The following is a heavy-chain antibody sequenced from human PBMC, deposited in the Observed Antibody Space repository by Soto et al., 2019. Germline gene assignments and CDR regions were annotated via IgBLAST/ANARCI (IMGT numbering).Heavy chain of an antibody. Sequence: GGSLRLSCAASGFTFSDYYMSWIRQAPGKGLEWVSYISSSGSTIYYADSVKGRFTISRDNAKNSLYLQMSSPRAEDTAVYYCARINSSSRRRRPSGIRPYYYYGMDVWGQGTTVTVSS. CDR3: ARINSSSRRRRPSGIRPYYYYGMDV. J-gene: IGHJ6*02. D-gene: IGHD6-13*01. CDR1: GFTFSDYY. CDR2: ISSSGSTI. V-gene: IGHV3-11*01.